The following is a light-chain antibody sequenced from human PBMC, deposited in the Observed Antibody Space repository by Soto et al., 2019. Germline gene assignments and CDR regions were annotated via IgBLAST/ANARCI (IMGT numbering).Light chain of an antibody. J-gene: IGLJ3*02. Sequence: ALTQPPSASGSPGQSVTISCAGTSSDVGGYNSVSWYQQHPGQAPKLMIYEVNKRPSGVPDRFSGSKSGNTASLTVSGLQAGDEADYYCSSYADSNNLVFGGGTKLTVL. CDR2: EVN. V-gene: IGLV2-8*01. CDR1: SSDVGGYNS. CDR3: SSYADSNNLV.